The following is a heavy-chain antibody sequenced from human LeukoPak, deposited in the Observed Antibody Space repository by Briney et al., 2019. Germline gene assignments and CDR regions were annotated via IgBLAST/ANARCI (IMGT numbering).Heavy chain of an antibody. J-gene: IGHJ4*02. V-gene: IGHV1-69*01. CDR2: IIPIFGTA. CDR3: ARYTIVGATYYFDY. D-gene: IGHD1-26*01. CDR1: GGTFSSYA. Sequence: ASVTVSCKASGGTFSSYAISWVRQAPGQGLEWMGGIIPIFGTANYAQKFQGRVTITADESTSTAYMELSSLRSEDTAVYYCARYTIVGATYYFDYRGQGTLVTVSS.